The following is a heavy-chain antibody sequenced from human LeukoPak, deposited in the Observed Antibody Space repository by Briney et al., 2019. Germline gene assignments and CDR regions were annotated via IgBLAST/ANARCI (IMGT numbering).Heavy chain of an antibody. Sequence: GGSLRLSCAASGFTFDDYAMHWVRQAPGKGLEWVSGISWNSGSIGYADSVKGRFTISRDNAKNSLYLQMNSLRAEDTALYYCAKASDPVSHKTGYFDYWGQGTLVTVSS. D-gene: IGHD3-9*01. J-gene: IGHJ4*02. V-gene: IGHV3-9*01. CDR1: GFTFDDYA. CDR2: ISWNSGSI. CDR3: AKASDPVSHKTGYFDY.